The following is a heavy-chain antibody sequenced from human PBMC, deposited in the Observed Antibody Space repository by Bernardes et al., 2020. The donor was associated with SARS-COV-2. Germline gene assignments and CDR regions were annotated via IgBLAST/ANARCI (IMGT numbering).Heavy chain of an antibody. CDR1: GFTFSSYW. J-gene: IGHJ4*02. CDR3: AKDYCGGDCDFFDY. Sequence: GGSLRLSCAASGFTFSSYWISWVRQAPGKGLEWVSCISGSGDTANYADSVKGRFTISRNNSKNTLYLQMNSLRAGDTAVYYCAKDYCGGDCDFFDYWGQGTLVTVSS. CDR2: ISGSGDTA. D-gene: IGHD2-21*02. V-gene: IGHV3-23*01.